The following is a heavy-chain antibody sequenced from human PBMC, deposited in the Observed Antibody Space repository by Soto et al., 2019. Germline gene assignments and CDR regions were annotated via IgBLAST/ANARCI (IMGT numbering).Heavy chain of an antibody. Sequence: SETLSLTCAVSGDSITSIYHWAWIRQPPGRGLEWIASIYHSGTTYYTPSLKSRVTISVDTSKNQFSLRLSSVTAADSAVYYCARAPVGMDSINFFDHWGQGILVTVSS. J-gene: IGHJ4*02. CDR2: IYHSGTT. V-gene: IGHV4-38-2*01. D-gene: IGHD2-8*01. CDR1: GDSITSIYH. CDR3: ARAPVGMDSINFFDH.